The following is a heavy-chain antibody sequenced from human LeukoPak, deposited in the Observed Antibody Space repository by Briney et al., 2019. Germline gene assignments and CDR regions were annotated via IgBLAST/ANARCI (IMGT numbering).Heavy chain of an antibody. V-gene: IGHV3-23*01. D-gene: IGHD3-22*01. CDR1: GFTFSSYN. J-gene: IGHJ6*02. Sequence: GGSLRLSCAASGFTFSSYNMSWVRQAPGKGLEWVSAISGSGGSTYYADSVKGRFTISRDNSKNTQHLQMNSLRAEDTAVYYCAKDGDYYDSSGYYYDYYYGMDVWGQGTTVTVSS. CDR3: AKDGDYYDSSGYYYDYYYGMDV. CDR2: ISGSGGST.